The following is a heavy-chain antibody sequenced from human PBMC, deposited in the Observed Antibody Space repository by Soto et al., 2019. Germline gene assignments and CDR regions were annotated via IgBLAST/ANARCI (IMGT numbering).Heavy chain of an antibody. D-gene: IGHD3-10*01. V-gene: IGHV4-4*02. Sequence: QVQLQESGPGLVKPSGTLSPTCAVSGDSISSRNWWSWVRQPPGKGLEWIGEIYYSGSTNYNPSLKSRVTISMDNSKNQFSLNLYSVTAADTAVYYCATRYDSEIPWGQGTLVTVSS. CDR2: IYYSGST. CDR3: ATRYDSEIP. CDR1: GDSISSRNW. J-gene: IGHJ5*02.